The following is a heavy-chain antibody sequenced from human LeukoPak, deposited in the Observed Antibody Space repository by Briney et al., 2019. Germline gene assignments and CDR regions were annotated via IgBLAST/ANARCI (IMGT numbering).Heavy chain of an antibody. CDR2: IYYSGST. Sequence: SETLSLTCSVSGGSISRSQYYWGWIRQPPEKGLEWIGTIYYSGSTYYNPSLKSRVTISVDTSKNQFSLKLSSVTAADTAVYYCARYGSYLGDAFDIWGQGTMVTVSS. J-gene: IGHJ3*02. V-gene: IGHV4-39*07. CDR1: GGSISRSQYY. CDR3: ARYGSYLGDAFDI. D-gene: IGHD1-26*01.